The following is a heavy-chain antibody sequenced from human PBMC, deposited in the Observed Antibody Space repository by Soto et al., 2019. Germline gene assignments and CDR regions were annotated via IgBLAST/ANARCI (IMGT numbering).Heavy chain of an antibody. Sequence: QVQLVESGGGVVQPGRSLRLSCAASGFIFSNYGMHWVRQAPGKGLEWVAVISYDGSNKYHADSVKGRFTISRDNSKNTLYLQMNSLRAEDTAVYYCAKVGFSGSSTYYYYYGMDVWGQGPTVTVSS. CDR2: ISYDGSNK. CDR3: AKVGFSGSSTYYYYYGMDV. CDR1: GFIFSNYG. V-gene: IGHV3-30*18. D-gene: IGHD1-26*01. J-gene: IGHJ6*02.